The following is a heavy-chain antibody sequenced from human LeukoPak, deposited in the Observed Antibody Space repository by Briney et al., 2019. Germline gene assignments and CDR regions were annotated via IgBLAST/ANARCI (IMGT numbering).Heavy chain of an antibody. V-gene: IGHV3-48*04. D-gene: IGHD2-8*01. CDR2: ISSSSSTI. J-gene: IGHJ4*02. CDR1: GFTFSSYS. Sequence: GGSLRLSCAASGFTFSSYSMNWVRQAPGKGLEWVSYISSSSSTIYYADSVKGRFTISRDNAKNSLYLQMNSLRAEDTAVYYCASGIGYCTNGVCRGGYWGQGTLVTVSS. CDR3: ASGIGYCTNGVCRGGY.